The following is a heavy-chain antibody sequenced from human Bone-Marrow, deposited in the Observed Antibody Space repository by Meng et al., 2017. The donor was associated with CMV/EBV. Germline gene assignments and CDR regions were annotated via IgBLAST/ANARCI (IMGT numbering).Heavy chain of an antibody. J-gene: IGHJ5*02. CDR3: AREGRYCSSTSCSTRFDP. CDR1: GGSISSSSYY. CDR2: IYYSGST. D-gene: IGHD2-2*01. V-gene: IGHV4-39*07. Sequence: SETLSLTCTVSGGSISSSSYYWGWIRQPPGKGLEWIGSIYYSGSTYYNPSLKSRVTISVDTSKNRFSLELSTVTAADTAVYYCAREGRYCSSTSCSTRFDPWGQGTLVTVSS.